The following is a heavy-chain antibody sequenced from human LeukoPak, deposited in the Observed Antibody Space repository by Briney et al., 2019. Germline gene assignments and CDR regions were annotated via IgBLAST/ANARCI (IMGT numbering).Heavy chain of an antibody. D-gene: IGHD2-21*01. CDR1: GFSFNNYA. CDR2: ISAGGGGT. CDR3: AKAGWYSAKTYATYDDAYDI. J-gene: IGHJ3*02. V-gene: IGHV3-23*01. Sequence: GGSLRLSCAASGFSFNNYAMSWVRQAPGKGLEWVSAISAGGGGTYYADSVKGRFTISRDNSKKKVFLQVNSLRADDTAVYSCAKAGWYSAKTYATYDDAYDIWGRGTMVTVSS.